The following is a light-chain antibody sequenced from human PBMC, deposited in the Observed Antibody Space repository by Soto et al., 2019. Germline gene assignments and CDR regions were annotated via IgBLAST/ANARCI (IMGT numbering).Light chain of an antibody. CDR2: DVA. Sequence: QSVLTQPASVSGSPGQSIAISCTGASIDVGGYNYVSWYQQHPGKAPKLMIYDVASRPSGVSDRFSGSKSGNTASLTISGLQAEEEADYSCSSYTSSSPLYVFGTGTKVTVL. V-gene: IGLV2-14*03. CDR3: SSYTSSSPLYV. J-gene: IGLJ1*01. CDR1: SIDVGGYNY.